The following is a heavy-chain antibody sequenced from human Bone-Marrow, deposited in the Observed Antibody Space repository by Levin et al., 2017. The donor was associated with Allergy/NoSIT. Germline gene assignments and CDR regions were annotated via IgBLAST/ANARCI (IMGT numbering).Heavy chain of an antibody. CDR3: ARIRKGLYDILTGYAPDDAFDS. V-gene: IGHV3-30-3*01. CDR1: GFTFSSYA. CDR2: ISYDGSNK. Sequence: GGSLRLSCAASGFTFSSYAMHWVRQAPGKGLEWVAVISYDGSNKYYADSVKGRFTISRDNSKNTLYLQMNSLRAEDTAVYYCARIRKGLYDILTGYAPDDAFDSWGQGTMVTVSS. J-gene: IGHJ3*02. D-gene: IGHD3-9*01.